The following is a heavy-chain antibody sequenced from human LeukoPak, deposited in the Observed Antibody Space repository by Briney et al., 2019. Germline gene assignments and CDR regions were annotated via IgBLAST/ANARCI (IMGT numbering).Heavy chain of an antibody. J-gene: IGHJ4*02. CDR3: ATEWGEWELLRRGYFDY. CDR1: GGSISSSSYY. V-gene: IGHV4-39*07. D-gene: IGHD1-26*01. Sequence: ASETLSLTCTVSGGSISSSSYYWGWIRRPPGKGLEWIGSIYYSGSTYYNPSLKSRVTISVETSKNQCYLKLSAVTAAATALYYCATEWGEWELLRRGYFDYWGQGTLVTVSS. CDR2: IYYSGST.